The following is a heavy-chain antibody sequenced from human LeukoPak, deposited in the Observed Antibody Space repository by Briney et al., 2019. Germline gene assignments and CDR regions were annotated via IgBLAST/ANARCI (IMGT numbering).Heavy chain of an antibody. CDR2: INHSGYT. D-gene: IGHD2-21*02. Sequence: PSETLPLTCAVSGVSFDDYYWSWVRQTPGKGLEWIGEINHSGYTNDSPSLKSRVTLSIDTSRKQFSLNLRSVTVADTGIYYCTRMTAGHDYWGQGTLVTVSS. CDR1: GVSFDDYY. V-gene: IGHV4-34*01. J-gene: IGHJ4*02. CDR3: TRMTAGHDY.